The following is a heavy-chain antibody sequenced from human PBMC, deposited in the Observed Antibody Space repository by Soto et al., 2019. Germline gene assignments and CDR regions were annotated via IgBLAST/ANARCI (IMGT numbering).Heavy chain of an antibody. Sequence: SETLALTCTVPGGSISGYYWNWIRQPPGKGLEWIGYIYYSGSTNYNPSLKSRVTISLDTSMIQFSLKLSSVTAADTAMYYCARGYCSGGSCYWFDYWGQGTLVTV. CDR3: ARGYCSGGSCYWFDY. D-gene: IGHD2-15*01. CDR1: GGSISGYY. J-gene: IGHJ4*02. V-gene: IGHV4-59*01. CDR2: IYYSGST.